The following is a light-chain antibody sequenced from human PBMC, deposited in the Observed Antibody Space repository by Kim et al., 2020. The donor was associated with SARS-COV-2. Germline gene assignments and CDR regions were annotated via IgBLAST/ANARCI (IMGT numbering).Light chain of an antibody. Sequence: GQGVTVSCTGKGYNLGTKNVSWYQQKPGTAPKLLIYSKNQRPSGVPDRFSGSRSGNTASLAITGAQSEDEADYYCAAWDGSRNGVVFGGGTQLTVL. CDR1: GYNLGTKN. CDR3: AAWDGSRNGVV. CDR2: SKN. J-gene: IGLJ3*02. V-gene: IGLV1-44*01.